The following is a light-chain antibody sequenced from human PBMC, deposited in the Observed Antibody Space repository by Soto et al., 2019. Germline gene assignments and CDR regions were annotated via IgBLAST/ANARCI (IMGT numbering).Light chain of an antibody. CDR2: EAS. J-gene: IGKJ4*01. Sequence: EIVLTQSTATLALSPGERATLSCRASRSVSRNYLAWYQQKPGQAPRLLIYEASSRSTGIPDRFSGSASGTDFTLTISRLEPEDFAVYYCQQYVTSPLTFGGGTKV. CDR3: QQYVTSPLT. V-gene: IGKV3-20*01. CDR1: RSVSRNY.